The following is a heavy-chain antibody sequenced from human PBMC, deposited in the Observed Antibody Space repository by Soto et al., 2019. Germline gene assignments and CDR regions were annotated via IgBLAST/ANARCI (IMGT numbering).Heavy chain of an antibody. V-gene: IGHV3-23*01. CDR3: AKDPPWTVGPLAMDV. CDR1: GFTFSTHA. Sequence: EVQLLESGGGLVQPGGSLRLSCVASGFTFSTHAMSWVRQAPGKGLEWVSTFSGSGGNIYYAESVKGRLTISRDDSKNTLFLQMNSLRVEDTAVYYCAKDPPWTVGPLAMDVWGQGTTVTVSS. CDR2: FSGSGGNI. J-gene: IGHJ6*02. D-gene: IGHD2-2*01.